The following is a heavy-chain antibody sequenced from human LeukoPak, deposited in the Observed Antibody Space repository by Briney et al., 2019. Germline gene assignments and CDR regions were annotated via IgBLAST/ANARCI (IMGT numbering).Heavy chain of an antibody. CDR3: ARDCSTSCSDYMDV. V-gene: IGHV1-18*01. CDR1: GYTFTSYG. J-gene: IGHJ6*03. CDR2: ISAYNGNT. Sequence: ASVKVSCKASGYTFTSYGISWVRQAPGQGLEWMGWISAYNGNTNYAQKLQGRVTMTTVTSTSTAYMELRSLRSDDTAVYYCARDCSTSCSDYMDVWGKGTTVTVSS. D-gene: IGHD2-2*01.